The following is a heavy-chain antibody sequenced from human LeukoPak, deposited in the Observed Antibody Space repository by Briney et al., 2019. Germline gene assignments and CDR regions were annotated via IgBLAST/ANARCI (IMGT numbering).Heavy chain of an antibody. CDR3: ARVLNYYDSSGYSFDY. Sequence: SETLSLTCSVSGGSISSSNFWSWVRQPPGRGLEWIAEIFHSGSSNYNPSLKSRVTISVDTSKNQFSLKLSSVTAADTAVYYCARVLNYYDSSGYSFDYWGQGTLVTVSS. CDR2: IFHSGSS. J-gene: IGHJ4*02. CDR1: GGSISSSNF. D-gene: IGHD3-22*01. V-gene: IGHV4-4*02.